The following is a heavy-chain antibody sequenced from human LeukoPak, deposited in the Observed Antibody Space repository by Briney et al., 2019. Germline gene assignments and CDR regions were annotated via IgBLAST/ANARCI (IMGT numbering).Heavy chain of an antibody. Sequence: GXLRLSXAASGFTFRSYWMHWVGQAPGKGLVWVSRINSDGYSTTYADSVKGRFTISRDNAKNTLYLQMNSLRAEDTAVYYCARGYSATSRFDYWGRGTLVTVSS. V-gene: IGHV3-74*01. CDR2: INSDGYST. CDR3: ARGYSATSRFDY. CDR1: GFTFRSYW. J-gene: IGHJ4*02. D-gene: IGHD1-26*01.